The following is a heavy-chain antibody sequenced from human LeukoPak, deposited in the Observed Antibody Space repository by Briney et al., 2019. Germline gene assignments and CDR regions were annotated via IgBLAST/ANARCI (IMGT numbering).Heavy chain of an antibody. CDR2: IKTDGSER. Sequence: GGSLRLSCEGSGFTFSNYWMTWVRQAPGKGLEWVANIKTDGSERHYADSVEGRFTTSRDNAKNSLYLQMNSLRAEDTAVYYCARDLDTYVILTAYDTFDIWGQGTMVSVSS. CDR1: GFTFSNYW. D-gene: IGHD2-21*02. J-gene: IGHJ3*02. CDR3: ARDLDTYVILTAYDTFDI. V-gene: IGHV3-7*01.